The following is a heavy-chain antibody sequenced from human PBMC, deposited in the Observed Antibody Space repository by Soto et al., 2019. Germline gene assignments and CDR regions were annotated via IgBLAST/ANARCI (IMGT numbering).Heavy chain of an antibody. Sequence: SETLSLTCSVSGGSISSYYWSLIRQPPGKGLEWIGYIYYSGSTNYNPSLKSRVTISVDTSKNQFSLKLSSVTAADTAVYYCARRYGGNFDYWGQGTLVTVSS. V-gene: IGHV4-59*01. D-gene: IGHD3-16*01. CDR2: IYYSGST. CDR1: GGSISSYY. CDR3: ARRYGGNFDY. J-gene: IGHJ4*02.